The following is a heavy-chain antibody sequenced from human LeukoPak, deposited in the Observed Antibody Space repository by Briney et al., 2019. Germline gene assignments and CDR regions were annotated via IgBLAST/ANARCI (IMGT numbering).Heavy chain of an antibody. V-gene: IGHV3-23*01. Sequence: PGGSLRLSCAASGFTFSSYAMSWVRQAPGKGQEWVSAISGSGGSTYYADSVKGRFTISRDNSKNTLYLQMNSLRAEDTAVYYCAKDYIYYYGMDVWGQGTTVTVSS. CDR3: AKDYIYYYGMDV. D-gene: IGHD3-10*01. J-gene: IGHJ6*02. CDR2: ISGSGGST. CDR1: GFTFSSYA.